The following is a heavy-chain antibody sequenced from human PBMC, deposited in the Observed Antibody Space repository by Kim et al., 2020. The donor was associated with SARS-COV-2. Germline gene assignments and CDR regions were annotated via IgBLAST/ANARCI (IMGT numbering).Heavy chain of an antibody. CDR1: GGSFSGYY. D-gene: IGHD3-10*01. V-gene: IGHV4-34*01. CDR2: INHSGST. Sequence: SETLSLTCAVYGGSFSGYYWSWIRQPPGKGLEWIGEINHSGSTNYNPSLKSRVTISVDTSKNQFSLKLSSVTAADTAVYYCARGEITMVRGVSPRFHDYYYGMDVWGQGTTVTVSS. CDR3: ARGEITMVRGVSPRFHDYYYGMDV. J-gene: IGHJ6*02.